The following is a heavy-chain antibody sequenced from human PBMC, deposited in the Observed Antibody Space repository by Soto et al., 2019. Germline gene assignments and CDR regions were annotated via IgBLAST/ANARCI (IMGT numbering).Heavy chain of an antibody. J-gene: IGHJ4*02. D-gene: IGHD2-15*01. CDR2: IKQDGSEK. CDR3: AREPSHCSGGSCYKSGFYYFDY. V-gene: IGHV3-7*01. CDR1: GFTFSSYW. Sequence: GSLGLSCAASGFTFSSYWMSWVRQAPGKGLEWVANIKQDGSEKYYVDSVKGRFTISRDNAKNSLYLQMNSLRAEDTAVYYCAREPSHCSGGSCYKSGFYYFDYWGQGTLVTVSS.